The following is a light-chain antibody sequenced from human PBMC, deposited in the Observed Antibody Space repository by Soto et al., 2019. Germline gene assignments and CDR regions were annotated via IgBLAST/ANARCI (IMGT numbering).Light chain of an antibody. J-gene: IGLJ1*01. CDR2: GNT. Sequence: QPVLTQAPSVSGAPGQRVTVSCTGSSTNIGAGYAVHWYQQLPGTAPKLLIYGNTIRPSGVPDRFSGSRSGTSASLAITGLQAEDEADYYCQSHDNSLSGFYVFGTGTQLTVL. V-gene: IGLV1-40*01. CDR1: STNIGAGYA. CDR3: QSHDNSLSGFYV.